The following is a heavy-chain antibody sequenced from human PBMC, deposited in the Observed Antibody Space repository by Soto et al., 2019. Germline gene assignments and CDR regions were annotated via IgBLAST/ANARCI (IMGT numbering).Heavy chain of an antibody. CDR1: GFTFSNAW. V-gene: IGHV3-15*01. J-gene: IGHJ3*02. CDR3: TTDVVGATDDAFDI. D-gene: IGHD1-26*01. CDR2: IKSKTDGGTT. Sequence: GGSLRLSCAASGFTFSNAWMSWVRQAPGKGLEWVGRIKSKTDGGTTDYAAPVKGRFTISRDESKNTLYLQMNSLKTEDTAVYYCTTDVVGATDDAFDIWGQGTMVTVSS.